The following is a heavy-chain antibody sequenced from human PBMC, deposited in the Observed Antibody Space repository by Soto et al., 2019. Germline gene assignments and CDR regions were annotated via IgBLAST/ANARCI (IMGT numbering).Heavy chain of an antibody. V-gene: IGHV3-30*18. CDR1: GFTFNIYG. CDR3: AKDQASGQGSFDS. CDR2: ISYDGSNQ. J-gene: IGHJ4*02. Sequence: GGSLRLSCAASGFTFNIYGMHWVRQAPDKGLEWVALISYDGSNQYYADSVKGRFTISRDNSRNTLFLQMNSLRADDTAVYYCAKDQASGQGSFDSWGQGTLVTVSS.